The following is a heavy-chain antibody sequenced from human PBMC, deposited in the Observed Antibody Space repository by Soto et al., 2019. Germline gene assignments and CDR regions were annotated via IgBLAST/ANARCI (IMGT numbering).Heavy chain of an antibody. V-gene: IGHV4-59*08. CDR3: ARRWGAAVDY. D-gene: IGHD1-26*01. J-gene: IGHJ4*02. CDR2: IYYSGST. Sequence: SETLSLTCTVSGGSISSYYWSWIRQPPGKGLEWIGYIYYSGSTNYNPSLKSRVTISVDTSKNQFSLKLSSVTAADTAVYYCARRWGAAVDYWGQGALVTVSS. CDR1: GGSISSYY.